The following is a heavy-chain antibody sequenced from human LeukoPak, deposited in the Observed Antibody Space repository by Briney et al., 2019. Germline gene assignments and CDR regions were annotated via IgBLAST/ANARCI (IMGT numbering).Heavy chain of an antibody. CDR1: GYTFTRYY. CDR3: ATTYGSGCSDY. D-gene: IGHD3-10*01. Sequence: ASVKVSCKASGYTFTRYYMHWVRQAPGQGLEGMGWINPNSGGTNYAQKFQGRVNMTRDTSISTAYMELSRLRSDDTAVYYCATTYGSGCSDYWGQGTLVTVSS. J-gene: IGHJ4*02. V-gene: IGHV1-2*02. CDR2: INPNSGGT.